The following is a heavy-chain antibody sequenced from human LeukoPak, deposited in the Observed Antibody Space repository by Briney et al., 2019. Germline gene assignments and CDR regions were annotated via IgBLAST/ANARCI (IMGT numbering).Heavy chain of an antibody. CDR1: GGSISSTSYY. Sequence: SESLSLTCTVSGGSISSTSYYWGGIRQPPGEGLEWIGSIYYSGSTYYNPSLKSRVTISVDTSKNQFSLKLSSVTAADTAVYYCARHGDGSGSYYFPGDYWGQGTLVTVSS. J-gene: IGHJ4*02. D-gene: IGHD3-10*01. CDR3: ARHGDGSGSYYFPGDY. CDR2: IYYSGST. V-gene: IGHV4-39*01.